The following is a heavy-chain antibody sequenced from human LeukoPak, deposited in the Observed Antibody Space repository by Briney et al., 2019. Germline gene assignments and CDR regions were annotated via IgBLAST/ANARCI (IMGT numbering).Heavy chain of an antibody. CDR3: ARSGSYSADPTFDY. D-gene: IGHD1-26*01. CDR1: GGSISSSNW. CDR2: IYHSGST. J-gene: IGHJ4*02. Sequence: SGTLSLTCAVSGGSISSSNWWSWVRQPPGKGLEWIGEIYHSGSTNYNPSLKSRVTISVDKSKNQFSLKLSSVTAADTAVYYCARSGSYSADPTFDYWGQGTLVTVSS. V-gene: IGHV4-4*02.